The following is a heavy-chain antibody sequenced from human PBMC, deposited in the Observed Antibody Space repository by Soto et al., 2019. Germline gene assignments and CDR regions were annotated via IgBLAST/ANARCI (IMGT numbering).Heavy chain of an antibody. CDR3: TRRRYCSGGSCPNWYFDL. D-gene: IGHD2-15*01. Sequence: GGSLRLSCAASGFTFSGSAMHWVRQASGKGLEWVGRIRSKANSYATAYAASVKGRFTISRDDSKNTAYLQMNSLKTEDTAVYYCTRRRYCSGGSCPNWYFDLWGRGTLVTVSS. V-gene: IGHV3-73*01. CDR1: GFTFSGSA. CDR2: IRSKANSYAT. J-gene: IGHJ2*01.